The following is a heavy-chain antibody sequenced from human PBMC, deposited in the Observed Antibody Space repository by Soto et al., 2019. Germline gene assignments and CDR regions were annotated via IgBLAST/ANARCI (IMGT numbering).Heavy chain of an antibody. Sequence: GGSLRLSCAASGFTFSSYAMSWVRQAPGKGLEWVSAISGSGGSPYYADSVKGRFTISRDNSKNTLYLQMNSLRAEDTAVYYCAKDPITIFGVVIIPANYFDYWGQGTLVTVSS. V-gene: IGHV3-23*01. CDR1: GFTFSSYA. D-gene: IGHD3-3*01. CDR2: ISGSGGSP. CDR3: AKDPITIFGVVIIPANYFDY. J-gene: IGHJ4*02.